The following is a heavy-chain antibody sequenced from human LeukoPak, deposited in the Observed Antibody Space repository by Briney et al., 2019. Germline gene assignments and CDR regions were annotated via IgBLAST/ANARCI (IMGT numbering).Heavy chain of an antibody. Sequence: GGSLRLSCAASGFTFSSYGMHWVRQAPGKGLEWVAVISYDGSTKYYADSVKGRFTISRDNSKNTLYLQMNSLRAEDTAVYYCAKDSSSGCPTCYYYGMDVWGQGTTVTVSS. D-gene: IGHD6-19*01. V-gene: IGHV3-30*18. CDR2: ISYDGSTK. J-gene: IGHJ6*02. CDR3: AKDSSSGCPTCYYYGMDV. CDR1: GFTFSSYG.